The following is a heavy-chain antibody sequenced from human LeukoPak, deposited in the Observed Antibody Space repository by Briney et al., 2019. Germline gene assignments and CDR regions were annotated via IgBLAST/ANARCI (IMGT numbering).Heavy chain of an antibody. CDR3: AKQLQWLIHFDS. D-gene: IGHD6-19*01. Sequence: PGGSLRLSCAASGFTFSNYAVSWVRQAPGKGLEWVSTISDSGGSTYYADSVKGRFTISRDNSKNTLYLQMNSLRAEDTAVYYCAKQLQWLIHFDSWGQGTLVTVSS. V-gene: IGHV3-23*01. J-gene: IGHJ4*02. CDR2: ISDSGGST. CDR1: GFTFSNYA.